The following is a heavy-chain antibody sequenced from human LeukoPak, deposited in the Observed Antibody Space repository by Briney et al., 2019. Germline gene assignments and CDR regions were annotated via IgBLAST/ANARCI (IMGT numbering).Heavy chain of an antibody. CDR3: AREMATTHFDY. V-gene: IGHV3-21*01. D-gene: IGHD5-24*01. J-gene: IGHJ4*02. CDR2: ISSSSSYI. Sequence: GGSLRLSCAASGFTFSSYSMNWVRQAPGKGLEWVSSISSSSSYIYYADSAKGRFTISRDNAKNSLYLQMNSLRAEDTAVYYCAREMATTHFDYWGQGTLVTVSS. CDR1: GFTFSSYS.